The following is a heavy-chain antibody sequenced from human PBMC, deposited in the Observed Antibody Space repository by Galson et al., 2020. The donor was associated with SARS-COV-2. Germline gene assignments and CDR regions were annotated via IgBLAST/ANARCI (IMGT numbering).Heavy chain of an antibody. CDR1: GFTFSSYG. J-gene: IGHJ6*02. CDR3: AKDRDDFWSGYLPNPLGVYGMDV. CDR2: ISYDGSNK. Sequence: GESLKISCAASGFTFSSYGMHWVRQAPGKGLEWVAVISYDGSNKYYADSVKGRFTISRDNSKNTLYLQMNSLRAEDTAVYYCAKDRDDFWSGYLPNPLGVYGMDVWGQGTTVTVSS. V-gene: IGHV3-30*18. D-gene: IGHD3-3*01.